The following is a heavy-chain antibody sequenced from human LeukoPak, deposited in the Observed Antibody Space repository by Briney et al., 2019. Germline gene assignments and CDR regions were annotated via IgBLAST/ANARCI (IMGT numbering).Heavy chain of an antibody. CDR3: ARLGYCSNGVCSNLDY. V-gene: IGHV5-51*01. CDR2: IYPGDSVT. D-gene: IGHD2-8*01. J-gene: IGHJ4*02. CDR1: GYSFTSYW. Sequence: GESLKISCQASGYSFTSYWIGWVRQMPGKGLEWMGLIYPGDSVTRYSPSFQGQVTISADKSITTAHLQWNSLKASDTAMYYCARLGYCSNGVCSNLDYWGQGTLVTVSS.